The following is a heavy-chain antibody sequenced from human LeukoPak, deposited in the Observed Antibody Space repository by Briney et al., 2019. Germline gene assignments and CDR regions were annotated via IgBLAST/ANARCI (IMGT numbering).Heavy chain of an antibody. CDR3: AKGRITMVRGVTHIDY. J-gene: IGHJ4*02. Sequence: PGGSLRLPCAASGFPFSSYAMIWVRQAPGKGLEWVSAFSCSGGSTYYADSVKGRFTISRDNSKNTMYLQMNRLRAEDTAVYYCAKGRITMVRGVTHIDYWGQGTLVTVSS. D-gene: IGHD3-10*01. V-gene: IGHV3-23*01. CDR1: GFPFSSYA. CDR2: FSCSGGST.